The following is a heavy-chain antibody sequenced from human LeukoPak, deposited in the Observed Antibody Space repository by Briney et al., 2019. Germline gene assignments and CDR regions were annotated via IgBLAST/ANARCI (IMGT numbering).Heavy chain of an antibody. V-gene: IGHV3-33*08. CDR2: IWYDGSNK. J-gene: IGHJ4*02. Sequence: GESLRLSCVASGFIFDTFAMSWVRQAPGKGLEWVAVIWYDGSNKYYADSVKGRFTISRDNSKNTLYLQMNSLRAEDTAVYYCARDPRRYSYGPYYFDYWGQGTLVTVSS. CDR1: GFIFDTFA. D-gene: IGHD5-18*01. CDR3: ARDPRRYSYGPYYFDY.